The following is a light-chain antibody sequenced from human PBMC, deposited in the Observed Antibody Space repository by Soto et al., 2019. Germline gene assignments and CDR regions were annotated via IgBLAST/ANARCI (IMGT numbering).Light chain of an antibody. CDR3: QQYYTTPLT. Sequence: DIVMTQSPDSLAVSLGERATINCKSSQSVLSSANHQNHLAWYQQKPGQPPRLLIYWASTRESGVPDRFSGGGSGTDFTLTISSQQAEDVAVYYCQQYYTTPLTFGGGTKVEI. V-gene: IGKV4-1*01. J-gene: IGKJ4*01. CDR1: QSVLSSANHQNH. CDR2: WAS.